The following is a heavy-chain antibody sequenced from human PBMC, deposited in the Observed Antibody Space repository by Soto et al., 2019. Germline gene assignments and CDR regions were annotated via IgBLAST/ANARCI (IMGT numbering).Heavy chain of an antibody. V-gene: IGHV3-33*01. J-gene: IGHJ6*02. CDR3: AREEPGLGMDV. Sequence: QVQLVESGGGVVQPGRSLRLSCAASGFTFSSYGMHWVRQAPGKGLEWVAVIWYDGSNKYYADSVKGRFTISRDNSKNTLYLQMNSLRAEDTAVYYWAREEPGLGMDVWCQGTTGTVSS. CDR1: GFTFSSYG. CDR2: IWYDGSNK.